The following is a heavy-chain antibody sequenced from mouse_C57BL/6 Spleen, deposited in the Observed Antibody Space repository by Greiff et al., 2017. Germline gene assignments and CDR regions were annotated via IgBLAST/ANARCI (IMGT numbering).Heavy chain of an antibody. Sequence: EVKLMESGPGLVKPSQSLSLTCSVTGYSITSGYYWNWIRQFPGNKLEWMGYISYDGSNNYNPSLKNRISITRDTSKNQFFLKLNSVTTEDTATYYCAYYYGSRGNYAMDYWGQGTSVTVFS. D-gene: IGHD1-1*01. CDR3: AYYYGSRGNYAMDY. V-gene: IGHV3-6*01. CDR2: ISYDGSN. J-gene: IGHJ4*01. CDR1: GYSITSGYY.